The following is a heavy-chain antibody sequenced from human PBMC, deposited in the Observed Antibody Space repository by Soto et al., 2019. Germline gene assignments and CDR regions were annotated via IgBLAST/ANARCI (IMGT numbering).Heavy chain of an antibody. CDR3: ARVVVLMVYAARGALDI. Sequence: SETLSLTCAVSGGSISSGGYSWSWIRQPPGKGLEWIGYIFHSGSTYYNPSLKSRVTISVDRSKNQFSLKLSSVSAADTAVYYCARVVVLMVYAARGALDIWGQGTMVTVSS. J-gene: IGHJ3*02. CDR2: IFHSGST. V-gene: IGHV4-30-2*01. D-gene: IGHD2-8*01. CDR1: GGSISSGGYS.